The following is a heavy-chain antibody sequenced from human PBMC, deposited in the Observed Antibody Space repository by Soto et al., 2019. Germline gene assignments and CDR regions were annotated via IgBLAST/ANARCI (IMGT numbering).Heavy chain of an antibody. CDR2: ISYDGSNK. CDR3: AKQGGVPVWFDY. D-gene: IGHD3-16*01. V-gene: IGHV3-30*18. CDR1: GFTFSSYG. Sequence: GGSLRLSCAASGFTFSSYGMHWVRQAPGKGLEWGAVISYDGSNKYYADSVKGRFTISRDNSKNTLYLQMNSLRAEDTAVYYCAKQGGVPVWFDYWGQGTLVTVSS. J-gene: IGHJ4*02.